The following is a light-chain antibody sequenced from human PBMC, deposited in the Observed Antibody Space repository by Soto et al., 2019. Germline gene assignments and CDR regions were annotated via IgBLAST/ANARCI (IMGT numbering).Light chain of an antibody. CDR1: SSNIGSYNF. J-gene: IGLJ2*01. CDR2: DVS. V-gene: IGLV2-11*01. Sequence: QSVLTQPRSVSGSPGQSVTISCTGTSSNIGSYNFVSWYQQHPGKSPTFLIYDVSRRTSGVPNRFSGSKSGNTASLTISGLQAEDEADYYCSSYAGNYKLIFGGGTQLTVL. CDR3: SSYAGNYKLI.